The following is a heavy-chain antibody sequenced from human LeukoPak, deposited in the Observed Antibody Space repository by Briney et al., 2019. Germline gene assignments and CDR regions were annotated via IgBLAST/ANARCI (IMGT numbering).Heavy chain of an antibody. CDR1: GFTFSSYA. CDR2: ISGSGGST. Sequence: PGGSLRLSCAASGFTFSSYAMSWVRQAPGKGLEWVSAISGSGGSTYYADSVKGRFTISRDNSKNTLYLQMNSLRAEDTAVYYCARPLGITGTTPFDYWGQGTLVTVSS. J-gene: IGHJ4*02. D-gene: IGHD1-7*01. CDR3: ARPLGITGTTPFDY. V-gene: IGHV3-23*01.